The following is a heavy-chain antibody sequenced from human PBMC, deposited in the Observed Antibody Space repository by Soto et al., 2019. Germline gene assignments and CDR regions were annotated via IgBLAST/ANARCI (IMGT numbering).Heavy chain of an antibody. CDR1: GFTFSDYW. CDR2: ISGDGSVA. CDR3: ARAVANTRNGLDI. D-gene: IGHD5-12*01. Sequence: GGSLRLSCAASGFTFSDYWIHWVRQAPGKGLVWVSRISGDGSVATYADSVKGRFTISRDNAKNTLYLQMNSLRAEDTAVYYCARAVANTRNGLDIWGQGTMVT. J-gene: IGHJ3*02. V-gene: IGHV3-74*01.